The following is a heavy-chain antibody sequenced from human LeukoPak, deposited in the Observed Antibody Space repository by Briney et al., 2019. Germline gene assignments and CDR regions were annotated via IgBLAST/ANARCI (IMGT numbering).Heavy chain of an antibody. V-gene: IGHV4-38-2*02. Sequence: SETLSLTCIVSGYSISSGYYWDWIRQPPGKGQEWIGNIYHSRSTYYNPSLKSRVTISVDTSKNQFSLKLNSVTAADTAVYYCAKNSGYYHPYYIDSWGQGTLVTVSS. CDR1: GYSISSGYY. D-gene: IGHD3-22*01. J-gene: IGHJ4*02. CDR3: AKNSGYYHPYYIDS. CDR2: IYHSRST.